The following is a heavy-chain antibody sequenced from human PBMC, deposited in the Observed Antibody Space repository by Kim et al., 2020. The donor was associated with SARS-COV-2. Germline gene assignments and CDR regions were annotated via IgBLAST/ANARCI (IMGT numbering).Heavy chain of an antibody. Sequence: GGSLRLSCAASGFTFSSYSMNWVRQAPGKGLEWVSSISSSSSYIYYADSVKGRFTISRDNAKNSLYLQMNSLRAEDTAVYYCARFTVVTAAIGVRYYYYGLVFWVQGTTGTVCS. CDR3: ARFTVVTAAIGVRYYYYGLVF. V-gene: IGHV3-21*01. CDR1: GFTFSSYS. J-gene: IGHJ6*01. D-gene: IGHD2-2*01. CDR2: ISSSSSYI.